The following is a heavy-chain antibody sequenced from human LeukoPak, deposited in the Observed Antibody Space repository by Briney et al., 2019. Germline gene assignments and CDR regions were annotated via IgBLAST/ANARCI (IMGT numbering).Heavy chain of an antibody. V-gene: IGHV3-53*01. D-gene: IGHD2-8*02. Sequence: GGSLRLSCAASGFTVSLYYMTWVRQAPGKGLEWVSVIYSGGPTYYADSVKGRFTISRDNSKNTVYLQMNSLRGEDTAVYFCARGWVVATGGFDMWGQGTMVTVPS. CDR2: IYSGGPT. CDR3: ARGWVVATGGFDM. CDR1: GFTVSLYY. J-gene: IGHJ3*02.